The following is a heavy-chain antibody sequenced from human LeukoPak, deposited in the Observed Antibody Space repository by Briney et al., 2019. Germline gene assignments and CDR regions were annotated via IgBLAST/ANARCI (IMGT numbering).Heavy chain of an antibody. J-gene: IGHJ6*02. CDR3: ARAECYSSGYPGTAPVYYYYAMDV. CDR1: GFSFSHYW. CDR2: INSDGSSI. D-gene: IGHD6-19*01. V-gene: IGHV3-74*01. Sequence: GGSLRLSCAASGFSFSHYWMHWVRQAPGKGLVWVSRINSDGSSISYADSVKGRFTISRDNAKNTLYLQTNNLRAEDTAVYYCARAECYSSGYPGTAPVYYYYAMDVWGQGTPVTVSS.